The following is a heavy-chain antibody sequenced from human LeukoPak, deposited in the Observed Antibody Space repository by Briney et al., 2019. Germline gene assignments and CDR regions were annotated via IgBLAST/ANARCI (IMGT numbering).Heavy chain of an antibody. J-gene: IGHJ4*02. CDR3: ARVDRLAAPFNFDY. CDR2: MNPNSGNT. Sequence: ASVKVSFTASGYTFTSYDINWVRQATGQGLEWMGWMNPNSGNTGYAQKFQGRVTITRNTSISTAYMELSSLRSEDTAVYYCARVDRLAAPFNFDYWGQETLATVSP. CDR1: GYTFTSYD. V-gene: IGHV1-8*03. D-gene: IGHD6-6*01.